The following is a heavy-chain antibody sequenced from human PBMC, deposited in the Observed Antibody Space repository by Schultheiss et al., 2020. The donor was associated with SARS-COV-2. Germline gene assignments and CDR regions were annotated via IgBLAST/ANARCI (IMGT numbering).Heavy chain of an antibody. J-gene: IGHJ3*02. CDR1: GGSISSYY. D-gene: IGHD6-6*01. Sequence: SETLSLTCAVSGGSISSYYWSWIRQPPGKGLEWIGRIYTSGSTNYNPSLKSRVTISVDTSKNQFSLKLSSVTAADTAVYYCARGRGQLAESDAFDIWGQVTMVTVSS. CDR3: ARGRGQLAESDAFDI. CDR2: IYTSGST. V-gene: IGHV4-4*07.